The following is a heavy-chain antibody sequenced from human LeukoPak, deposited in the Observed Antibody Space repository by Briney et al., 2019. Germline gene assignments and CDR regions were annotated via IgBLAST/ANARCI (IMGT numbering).Heavy chain of an antibody. CDR3: ATGTYWHYYGIDV. D-gene: IGHD1-26*01. CDR2: IKSKTDGGTT. Sequence: PGGSLRLSCAASGFTFSNAWMSWVRQAPGKGLEWVGRIKSKTDGGTTDYAAPVKDRFIISRDDSKNTLYLQMNSLRTEDTAVYYCATGTYWHYYGIDVWGQGTTVTVSS. V-gene: IGHV3-15*01. J-gene: IGHJ6*02. CDR1: GFTFSNAW.